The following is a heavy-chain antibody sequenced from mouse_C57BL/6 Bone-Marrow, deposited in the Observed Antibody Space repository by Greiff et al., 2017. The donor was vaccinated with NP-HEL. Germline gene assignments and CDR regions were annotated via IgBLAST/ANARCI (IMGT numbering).Heavy chain of an antibody. CDR1: GYTFTSYW. D-gene: IGHD2-4*01. J-gene: IGHJ4*01. CDR3: ARTTMNKAGRGRYAMDY. Sequence: QVQLQQPGAELVKPGASVKMSCKASGYTFTSYWITWVKQRPGQGLEWIGDIYPGSGSTNYNEKFKSKATLTVDKSSSTAYMQLSSLTSEDSAVYYGARTTMNKAGRGRYAMDYWGQGTSVTVSS. CDR2: IYPGSGST. V-gene: IGHV1-55*01.